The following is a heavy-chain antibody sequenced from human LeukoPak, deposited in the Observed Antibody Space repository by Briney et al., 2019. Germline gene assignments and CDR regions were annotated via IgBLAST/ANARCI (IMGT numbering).Heavy chain of an antibody. CDR3: ARDGIQLWNYYMDV. CDR1: GGTFSSYA. CDR2: ISAYNGNT. D-gene: IGHD5-18*01. J-gene: IGHJ6*03. V-gene: IGHV1-18*01. Sequence: ASVKVSCKASGGTFSSYAISWVRQAPGQGLEWMGWISAYNGNTNYAQKLQGRVTMTTDTSTSTAYMELRSLRSDDTAVYYCARDGIQLWNYYMDVWGKGTTVTVSS.